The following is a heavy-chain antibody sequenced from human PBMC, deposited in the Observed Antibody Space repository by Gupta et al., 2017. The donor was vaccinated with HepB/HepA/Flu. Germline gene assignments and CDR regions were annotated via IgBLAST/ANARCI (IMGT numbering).Heavy chain of an antibody. J-gene: IGHJ4*02. V-gene: IGHV4-39*01. D-gene: IGHD4-17*01. CDR3: ARPNYGDYLFAFDY. CDR2: IYYSGNT. Sequence: QLQLQESGPGLVKPSETLSLTSNVSGGSISRSSYYWGWIRQSPGKGLEWIGSIYYSGNTYYNPSLKSRITISVDTSENQFSLKLNSVTAADTAVYYCARPNYGDYLFAFDYWGQGTLVIVSS. CDR1: GGSISRSSYY.